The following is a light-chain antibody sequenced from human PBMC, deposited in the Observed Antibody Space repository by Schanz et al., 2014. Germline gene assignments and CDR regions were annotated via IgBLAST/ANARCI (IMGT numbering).Light chain of an antibody. CDR1: QTIANSY. V-gene: IGKV3-11*01. Sequence: EIVLTQSPATLSLSPGDRATLSCRASQTIANSYLAWYQQKPGQAPRLLIYAAFNRATGIPARFSGSGSGTDFTLTISSLEPEDFAGYYCHQSRSWPYTFGQGTKLEI. J-gene: IGKJ2*01. CDR3: HQSRSWPYT. CDR2: AAF.